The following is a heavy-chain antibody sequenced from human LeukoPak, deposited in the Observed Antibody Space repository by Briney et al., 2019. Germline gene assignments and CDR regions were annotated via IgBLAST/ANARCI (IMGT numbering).Heavy chain of an antibody. Sequence: GGSLRLSCAASGFTFSSYAMSWVRQAPEKGLEWLSTISVSGSSTFYADSVKGRFTISRDNSKNTLYLQMNSLRADDTAVYYCAKRIWGGDSVSALFDYWGQGTLVIVSS. CDR2: ISVSGSST. D-gene: IGHD4-17*01. J-gene: IGHJ4*02. CDR1: GFTFSSYA. CDR3: AKRIWGGDSVSALFDY. V-gene: IGHV3-23*01.